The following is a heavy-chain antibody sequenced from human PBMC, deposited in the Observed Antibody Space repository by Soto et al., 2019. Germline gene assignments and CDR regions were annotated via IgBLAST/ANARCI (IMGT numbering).Heavy chain of an antibody. CDR2: IGVYNGKT. J-gene: IGHJ6*02. Sequence: QEQLVQSGGEVKKPGASVRVSCKASGYTFTKYGITWVRQAPGQGLEWMVWIGVYNGKTNYARKLQGRVIMTADTSASTAYMELRSLRSDDTAVYYCSRARYCTSPSCYNHYYYGMDIWGQGTTVSVSS. CDR3: SRARYCTSPSCYNHYYYGMDI. V-gene: IGHV1-18*04. CDR1: GYTFTKYG. D-gene: IGHD2-2*02.